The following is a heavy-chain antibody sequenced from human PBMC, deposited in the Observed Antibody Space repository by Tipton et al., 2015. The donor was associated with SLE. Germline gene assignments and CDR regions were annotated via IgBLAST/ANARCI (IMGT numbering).Heavy chain of an antibody. D-gene: IGHD1-1*01. CDR2: INPYTGNT. CDR3: AERYDTFEI. CDR1: GYTFTSYA. J-gene: IGHJ3*02. Sequence: QLVQSGAEIKKPGASVKVSCKASGYTFTSYAISWVRQAPGQRLEWMGWINPYTGNTDYAQKVQGRVTMTTDTSRSTAYLDLRSLRPDDTAVYYCAERYDTFEIWGQGTMVSVSS. V-gene: IGHV1-18*01.